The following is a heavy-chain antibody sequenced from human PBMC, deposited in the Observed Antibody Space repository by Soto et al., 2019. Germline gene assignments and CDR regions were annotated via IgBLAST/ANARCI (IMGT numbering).Heavy chain of an antibody. CDR3: AKDLGSTGEWIDY. J-gene: IGHJ4*02. V-gene: IGHV3-23*01. D-gene: IGHD3-10*01. CDR1: GFTFSSYA. CDR2: ISGSGGST. Sequence: EVQLLESGGGLVQPGGSLRLSCAASGFTFSSYAMRWVRQAPGKGLEWVSAISGSGGSTYYADSVKGRFTISRDNSKNTLYLQMNSLRAEDTAVYYCAKDLGSTGEWIDYWGQGTLVTVSS.